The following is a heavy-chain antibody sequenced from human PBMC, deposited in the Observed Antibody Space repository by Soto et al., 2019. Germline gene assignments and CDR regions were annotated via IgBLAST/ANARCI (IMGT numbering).Heavy chain of an antibody. CDR3: ARGDSTDCSNGVCSFFYNHDMDV. Sequence: ASVKVSCKASGYSFTAYHIHWVRQAPGQGLEWLGRINPKSGGTSTAQKFQGWVTMTTATSISTASMELTRLTSDDTAIYYCARGDSTDCSNGVCSFFYNHDMDVWGQGTTVTVSS. J-gene: IGHJ6*02. CDR1: GYSFTAYH. D-gene: IGHD2-8*01. V-gene: IGHV1-2*04. CDR2: INPKSGGT.